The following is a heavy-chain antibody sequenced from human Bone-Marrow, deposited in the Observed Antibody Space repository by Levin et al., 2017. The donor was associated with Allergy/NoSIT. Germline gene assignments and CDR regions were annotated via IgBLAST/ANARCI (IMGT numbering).Heavy chain of an antibody. CDR2: IHTDTSVT. Sequence: SGESLKISCAASGFTFSSYYMHWVRQAPGKGLAWVSNIHTDTSVTNYADSVKGRFTISRDNAKNTPYLQMNSLRAEDTAVYYCARGGCSATSCLDYWGQGTLVTVSS. J-gene: IGHJ4*02. CDR3: ARGGCSATSCLDY. V-gene: IGHV3-74*01. D-gene: IGHD2-15*01. CDR1: GFTFSSYY.